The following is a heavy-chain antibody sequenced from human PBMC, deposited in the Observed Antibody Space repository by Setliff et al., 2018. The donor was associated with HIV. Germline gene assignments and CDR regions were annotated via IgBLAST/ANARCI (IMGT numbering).Heavy chain of an antibody. V-gene: IGHV4-34*01. CDR1: GGSFSGYY. CDR2: INNSGST. Sequence: SETLSLTCTVYGGSFSGYYWSWIRQPPGKGLEWIGEINNSGSTNYNPSRKSRVTISVDTSKNQFSLKLSSVTAADTAMYYCASFFVTTVTNQEYWGQGTPVTVSS. J-gene: IGHJ4*02. CDR3: ASFFVTTVTNQEY. D-gene: IGHD4-17*01.